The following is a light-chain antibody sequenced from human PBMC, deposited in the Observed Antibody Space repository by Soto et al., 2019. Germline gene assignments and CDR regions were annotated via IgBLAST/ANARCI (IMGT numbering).Light chain of an antibody. Sequence: QSVLTQPPSVSGAPGPRVTISCTGSSSNIGAGYDVHWYQQRPGTAPKLLIFGNINRPSGVPDRFSGSKSGTSASLTSTGLQAEDEGDYDCQSYDSTLSDLYVFGTGTKVTVL. CDR2: GNI. CDR3: QSYDSTLSDLYV. CDR1: SSNIGAGYD. V-gene: IGLV1-40*01. J-gene: IGLJ1*01.